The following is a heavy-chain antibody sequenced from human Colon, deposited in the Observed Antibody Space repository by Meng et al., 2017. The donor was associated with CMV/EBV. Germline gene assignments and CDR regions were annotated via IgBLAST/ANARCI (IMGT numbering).Heavy chain of an antibody. V-gene: IGHV4-34*01. Sequence: GSLRLSCAVYGGSFSGYYWSWIRQPPGKGLEWIGEINHSGSTNYNPSLKSRVTISVDTSRNQFSLKLSSVTAADTAVYYCARIPQKETYYDFWSGSHFDYWGQGTLVTVSS. CDR2: INHSGST. D-gene: IGHD3-3*01. CDR3: ARIPQKETYYDFWSGSHFDY. J-gene: IGHJ4*02. CDR1: GGSFSGYY.